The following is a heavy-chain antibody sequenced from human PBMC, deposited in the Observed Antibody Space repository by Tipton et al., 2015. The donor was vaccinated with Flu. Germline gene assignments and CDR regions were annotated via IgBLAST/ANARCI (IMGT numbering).Heavy chain of an antibody. V-gene: IGHV3-49*04. J-gene: IGHJ6*02. D-gene: IGHD5/OR15-5a*01. CDR2: IRSKAYGGPA. CDR1: GFSFGDYG. CDR3: TRAPYSVYDDEFYYYYGMDV. Sequence: RSLRLSCTASGFSFGDYGMSWVRQAPGKGLEWVSYIRSKAYGGPAEYAASVKGRFIMSRDDSKSIAYLQMNSLKTEDTAVYYCTRAPYSVYDDEFYYYYGMDVWGQGTTVTVSS.